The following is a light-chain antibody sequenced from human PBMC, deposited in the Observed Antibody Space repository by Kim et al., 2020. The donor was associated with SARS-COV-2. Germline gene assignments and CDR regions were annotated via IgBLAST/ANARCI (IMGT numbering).Light chain of an antibody. J-gene: IGKJ1*01. V-gene: IGKV1-9*01. CDR2: SAS. CDR3: RQHNTFPLT. Sequence: GDRVTIACRASQDISNHLAWYQQKPGKAPELLIYSASTIRAGGPSRISGSGSGAKFTLTISSRLPEDFAAYSCRQHNTFPLTFGQGTRVEIK. CDR1: QDISNH.